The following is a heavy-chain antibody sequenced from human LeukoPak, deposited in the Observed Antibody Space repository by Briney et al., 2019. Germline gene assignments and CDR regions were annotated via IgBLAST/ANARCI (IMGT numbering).Heavy chain of an antibody. D-gene: IGHD1-26*01. CDR2: VYPSDSNF. V-gene: IGHV5-51*01. CDR3: ARSTSGGYYFDY. CDR1: GYSFTTYW. Sequence: GESLKISCKGSGYSFTTYWIAWVRQMPGKGLEWMGIVYPSDSNFRHSPSFQGQVTISADKSISTAYLQWSRLKASDTAMYYCARSTSGGYYFDYWGQGTLVTVSS. J-gene: IGHJ4*02.